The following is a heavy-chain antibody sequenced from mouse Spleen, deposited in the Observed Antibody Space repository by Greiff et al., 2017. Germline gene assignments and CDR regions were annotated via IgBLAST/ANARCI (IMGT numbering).Heavy chain of an antibody. CDR3: ARGGRYFDY. Sequence: EVQGVESGGGLVKPGGSLKLSCAASGFTFSDYGMHWVRQAPEKGLAWVAYISSGSSTIYYADTVKGRFTISRDNAKNTLFLQMTSLRSEDTAMYYCARGGRYFDYWGQGTTLTVSS. V-gene: IGHV5-17*01. CDR1: GFTFSDYG. CDR2: ISSGSSTI. D-gene: IGHD3-3*01. J-gene: IGHJ2*01.